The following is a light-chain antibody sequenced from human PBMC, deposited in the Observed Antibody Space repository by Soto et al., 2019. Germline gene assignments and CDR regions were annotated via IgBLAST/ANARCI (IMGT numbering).Light chain of an antibody. Sequence: DIQMTQSPSTLSASVGDRVTITCRASQSISSWLAGYQQKPGKEPNLLIYKASTLESGVPSRFSGSGSGTEFTLTISSLQPDDFATYYCQQYKSYPLTFGGGTKVDIK. CDR3: QQYKSYPLT. V-gene: IGKV1-5*03. CDR2: KAS. CDR1: QSISSW. J-gene: IGKJ4*01.